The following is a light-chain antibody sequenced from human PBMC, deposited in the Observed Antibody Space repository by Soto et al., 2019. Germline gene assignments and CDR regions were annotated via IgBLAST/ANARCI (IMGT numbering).Light chain of an antibody. Sequence: ETVLTQSPGTLSLSPWERATLSCRASQSVSFSQLAWYQQKPGQAPRLLIYGASSRATGIPDRFSGSGSGTDFTLTISSLQPDDFATYYCQQYNSYSTFGQGTRLEIK. CDR2: GAS. V-gene: IGKV3-20*01. CDR3: QQYNSYST. CDR1: QSVSFSQ. J-gene: IGKJ5*01.